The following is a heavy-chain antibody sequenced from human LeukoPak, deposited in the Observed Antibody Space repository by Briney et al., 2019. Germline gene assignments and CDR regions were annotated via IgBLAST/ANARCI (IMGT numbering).Heavy chain of an antibody. CDR1: GFTFSSYG. Sequence: GGSLRLSCAASGFTFSSYGMHWVRQAPGKGLEWVAFIRYDGSNKYFADSVEGRLVVSRDNSNNTLYLHMNTLRPDDTGIYYCAAYHASGTFGYFQHWGQGTLVTVSS. D-gene: IGHD1-7*01. CDR3: AAYHASGTFGYFQH. CDR2: IRYDGSNK. V-gene: IGHV3-30*02. J-gene: IGHJ1*01.